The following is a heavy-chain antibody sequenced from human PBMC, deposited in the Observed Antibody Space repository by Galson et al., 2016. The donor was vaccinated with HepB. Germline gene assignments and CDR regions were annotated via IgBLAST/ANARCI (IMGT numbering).Heavy chain of an antibody. D-gene: IGHD2-2*01. CDR1: GGSISSYY. Sequence: ETLSLTCTVSGGSISSYYWSWIRQPPGKGLEWIGYIYSSGSTHYNPSLKIRVTLSLDTSKNQFSLKLRSVTAADTAVYYCARASQVRNCSTTTCLYINWFDPWGQGTLVTVSS. J-gene: IGHJ5*02. V-gene: IGHV4-59*01. CDR2: IYSSGST. CDR3: ARASQVRNCSTTTCLYINWFDP.